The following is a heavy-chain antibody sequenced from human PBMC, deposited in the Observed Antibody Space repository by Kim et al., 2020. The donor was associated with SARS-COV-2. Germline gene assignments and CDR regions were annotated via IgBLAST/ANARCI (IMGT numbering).Heavy chain of an antibody. V-gene: IGHV4-59*01. CDR1: GGSISSFY. Sequence: SETLSLTCTVSGGSISSFYWSWIRQPPGKGLEWIGYIYYSGSTNYNPSFRSRVAISVDTSKNQFSLKLSSVTAADTAVYYFARGSTGYYDYFDPWAQGTL. CDR3: ARGSTGYYDYFDP. J-gene: IGHJ5*02. D-gene: IGHD3-9*01. CDR2: IYYSGST.